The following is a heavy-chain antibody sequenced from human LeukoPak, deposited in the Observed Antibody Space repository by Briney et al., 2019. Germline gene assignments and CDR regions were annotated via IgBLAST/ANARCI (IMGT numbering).Heavy chain of an antibody. CDR1: GDSVSNNIIA. J-gene: IGHJ4*02. Sequence: SQTLSLTCAISGDSVSNNIIAWNWIRQSPSRGLEWLGRTLYRPKWYNDYAVSVKSRITINPDTFKNQFSLQLNFVTPEDTAAYYCAREVAGTYAFDYWGQGTLVTVSS. CDR3: AREVAGTYAFDY. V-gene: IGHV6-1*01. D-gene: IGHD6-19*01. CDR2: TLYRPKWYN.